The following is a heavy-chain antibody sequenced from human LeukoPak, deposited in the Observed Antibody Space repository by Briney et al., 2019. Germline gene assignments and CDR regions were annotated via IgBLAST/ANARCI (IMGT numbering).Heavy chain of an antibody. CDR3: ARLMIVVVTSFDY. Sequence: SGTLSLTCTVSGGSISSSSYYWGWIRQPPGKGLEWIGSIYYSGSTYYNPSLKSRVTISVDTSKNQFSLKLSSVTAADTAVYYCARLMIVVVTSFDYWGQGTLVTVSS. CDR1: GGSISSSSYY. D-gene: IGHD3-22*01. CDR2: IYYSGST. J-gene: IGHJ4*02. V-gene: IGHV4-39*01.